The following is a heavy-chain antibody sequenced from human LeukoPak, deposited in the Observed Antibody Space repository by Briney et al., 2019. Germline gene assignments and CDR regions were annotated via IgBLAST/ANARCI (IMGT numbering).Heavy chain of an antibody. Sequence: ASVKVSCKASGYTFTNYDINWVRQATGQGLEWMGWMNPNSGNTGYAQKFQGRVTMTRNTSISTAYMELRSLKSEDTAVYYCARGRGSGSSYRRFDYWGQGTLVTVSS. V-gene: IGHV1-8*01. D-gene: IGHD3-10*01. CDR1: GYTFTNYD. J-gene: IGHJ4*02. CDR2: MNPNSGNT. CDR3: ARGRGSGSSYRRFDY.